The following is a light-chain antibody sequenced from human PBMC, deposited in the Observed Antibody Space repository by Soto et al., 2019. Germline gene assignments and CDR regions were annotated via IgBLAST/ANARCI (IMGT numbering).Light chain of an antibody. V-gene: IGKV3-20*01. CDR2: GAS. Sequence: EIVLSQAPATLSLSPGERATLSCRASQSVSSSYLAWYQQKPGQAPRLLIYGASSRATGIPDRFSGSGSGTDFTLTISRLEPEDFAVYYCQQYGSSPPITFGQGTRLEFK. CDR1: QSVSSSY. CDR3: QQYGSSPPIT. J-gene: IGKJ5*01.